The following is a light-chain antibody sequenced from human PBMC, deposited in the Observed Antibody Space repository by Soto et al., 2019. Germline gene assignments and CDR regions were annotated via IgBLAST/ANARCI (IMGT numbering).Light chain of an antibody. Sequence: DIQMTQSPSTLSASAGDRVTITCRASHSINTWLAWYQQKPGKAPKLLIYKASSLESGVPSRFSGSGFGTEFTLTISSLQPDDFATYYCQQYFTYWTFGQGTKVEIK. J-gene: IGKJ1*01. CDR1: HSINTW. CDR2: KAS. V-gene: IGKV1-5*03. CDR3: QQYFTYWT.